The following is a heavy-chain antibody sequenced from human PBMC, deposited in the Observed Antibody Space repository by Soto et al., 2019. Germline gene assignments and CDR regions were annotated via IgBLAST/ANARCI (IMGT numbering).Heavy chain of an antibody. CDR2: IVVASGQT. Sequence: SVKVSCKASGSGFISSGIQWVRQAHGQRLEWIGWIVVASGQTNYAQNFRGRVAITRDTSTATAYIELTGLTPEDTAVYFCSADRPDIGVGWWVWGQGTTVTVSS. D-gene: IGHD2-15*01. J-gene: IGHJ6*02. CDR1: GSGFISSG. V-gene: IGHV1-58*02. CDR3: SADRPDIGVGWWV.